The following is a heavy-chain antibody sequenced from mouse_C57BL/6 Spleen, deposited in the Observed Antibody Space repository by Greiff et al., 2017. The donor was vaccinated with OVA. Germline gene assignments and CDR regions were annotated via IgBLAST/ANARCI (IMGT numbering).Heavy chain of an antibody. CDR2: INPNYGTT. CDR3: ARSAYSKGYFDV. J-gene: IGHJ1*03. D-gene: IGHD2-5*01. CDR1: GYSFTDYN. V-gene: IGHV1-39*01. Sequence: VHVKQSGPELVKPGASVKISCKASGYSFTDYNMNWVKQSNGKSLEWIGVINPNYGTTSYNQKFKGKATLTVDQSSSTAYMQLNSLTSEDSAVYYCARSAYSKGYFDVWGTGTTVTVSS.